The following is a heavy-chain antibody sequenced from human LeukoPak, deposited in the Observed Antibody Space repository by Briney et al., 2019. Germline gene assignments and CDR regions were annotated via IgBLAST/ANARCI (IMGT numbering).Heavy chain of an antibody. J-gene: IGHJ4*02. CDR3: AKDTEPGIAVAGYFDY. V-gene: IGHV3-21*04. D-gene: IGHD6-19*01. CDR2: ISSSSSYI. CDR1: GFTFSSYS. Sequence: GGSLRLSCAASGFTFSSYSMSWVRQAPGKGLEWVSSISSSSSYIYYADSVKGRFTISRDNAKNSLYLQMNSLRAEDTALYYCAKDTEPGIAVAGYFDYWGQGTLVTVSS.